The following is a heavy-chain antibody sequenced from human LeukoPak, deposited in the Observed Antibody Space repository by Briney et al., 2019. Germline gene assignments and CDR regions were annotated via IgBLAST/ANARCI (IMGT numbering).Heavy chain of an antibody. Sequence: SETLSLTCTVSGGSISSYYWTWIRQSPGKGLEWIGEINHSGSTNYNPSLKSRVTISVDTSKNQFSLKLSPVTAADTAVYYCARAGFGLAPLRGTPFDYWGQGTLVTVSP. J-gene: IGHJ4*02. CDR1: GGSISSYY. CDR2: INHSGST. D-gene: IGHD3-10*01. CDR3: ARAGFGLAPLRGTPFDY. V-gene: IGHV4-34*01.